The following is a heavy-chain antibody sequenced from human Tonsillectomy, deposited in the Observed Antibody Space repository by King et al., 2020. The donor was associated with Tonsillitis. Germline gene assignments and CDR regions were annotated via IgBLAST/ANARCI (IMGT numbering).Heavy chain of an antibody. CDR2: IYYSGRP. Sequence: QLQESGPGLVKPSETLSLTCTVSGGSISSSSYYWGWIRQPPGKGLEWIGSIYYSGRPYYNTSLKSRVTISVDTSKNQFSLKLSSVTAADTAVYYCARTAQSGGQWLLVACDIWGQGTMVTVSS. CDR3: ARTAQSGGQWLLVACDI. V-gene: IGHV4-39*01. D-gene: IGHD6-19*01. J-gene: IGHJ3*02. CDR1: GGSISSSSYY.